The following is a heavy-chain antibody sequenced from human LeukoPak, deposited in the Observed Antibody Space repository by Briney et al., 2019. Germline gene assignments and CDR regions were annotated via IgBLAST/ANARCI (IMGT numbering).Heavy chain of an antibody. Sequence: ASVKVSCKASGYTFTSYDINWVRQATGQGLEWMGWMNPNSGNTGYAQKFQGRVTMTRNTSISTAYMELSSLRFEDTAVYYCARGGYYYDSSGYYIGPDFYYGMDVWGQGTTVTVSS. J-gene: IGHJ6*02. CDR2: MNPNSGNT. D-gene: IGHD3-22*01. CDR3: ARGGYYYDSSGYYIGPDFYYGMDV. CDR1: GYTFTSYD. V-gene: IGHV1-8*01.